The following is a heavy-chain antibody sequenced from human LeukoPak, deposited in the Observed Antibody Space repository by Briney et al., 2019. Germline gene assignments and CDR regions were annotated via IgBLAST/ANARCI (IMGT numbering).Heavy chain of an antibody. J-gene: IGHJ6*02. CDR1: GGSFSGYY. CDR3: ARGAGGYSYGYGPHYYYYGMDV. CDR2: INHSGST. D-gene: IGHD5-18*01. V-gene: IGHV4-34*01. Sequence: SETLSLTCAVYGGSFSGYYWSWIRQPPGKGLEWIGEINHSGSTNYNPSLKSRVTISVDTFKNQFSLKLSSVTAADTAVYYCARGAGGYSYGYGPHYYYYGMDVWGQGTTVTVSS.